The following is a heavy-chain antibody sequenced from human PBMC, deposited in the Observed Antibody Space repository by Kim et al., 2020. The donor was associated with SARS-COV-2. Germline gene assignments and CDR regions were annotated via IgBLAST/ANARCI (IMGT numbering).Heavy chain of an antibody. CDR1: GGTFSSYA. V-gene: IGHV1-69*13. CDR2: IIPIFGTA. CDR3: ASSLGLRVGYYYYGMDV. J-gene: IGHJ6*02. D-gene: IGHD1-26*01. Sequence: SVKVSCKASGGTFSSYAISWVRQAPGQGLEWMGGIIPIFGTANYAQKFQGRVTITADESTSTAYMELSSLRSEDTAVYYCASSLGLRVGYYYYGMDVWGQGTTVTVSS.